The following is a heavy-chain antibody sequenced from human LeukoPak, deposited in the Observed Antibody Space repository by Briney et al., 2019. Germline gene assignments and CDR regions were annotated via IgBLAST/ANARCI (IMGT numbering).Heavy chain of an antibody. D-gene: IGHD4-11*01. CDR1: GASISSSTDY. CDR2: IYYSGST. V-gene: IGHV4-39*07. CDR3: AGGGGSTVTTPDY. Sequence: PSETLSLTCTVSGASISSSTDYWGWIRQPPGKGLEWIANIYYSGSTYYNPSLKSRVTISVDTSKNQFSLKLSSVTAADTAVYYCAGGGGSTVTTPDYWGQGTLVTVSS. J-gene: IGHJ4*02.